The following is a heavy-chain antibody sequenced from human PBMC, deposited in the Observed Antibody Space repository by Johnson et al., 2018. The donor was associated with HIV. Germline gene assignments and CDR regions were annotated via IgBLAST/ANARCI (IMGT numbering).Heavy chain of an antibody. CDR2: IYSGGST. CDR3: ARDFPVVAAAGTVGAFDI. CDR1: GFIFSNYG. Sequence: QVQLVESGGGVVQPGRSLRLSCAASGFIFSNYGVHWVRQAPGKGLEWVSVIYSGGSTYYADSVKGRFTISRDNSKNTLYLQMNSLRAEDTAVYYCARDFPVVAAAGTVGAFDIWA. J-gene: IGHJ3*02. D-gene: IGHD6-13*01. V-gene: IGHV3-NL1*01.